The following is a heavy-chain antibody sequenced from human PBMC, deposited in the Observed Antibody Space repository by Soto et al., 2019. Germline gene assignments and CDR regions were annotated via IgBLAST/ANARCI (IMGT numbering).Heavy chain of an antibody. Sequence: QVQLMQSGAEVKKPGASVKVSCKASGDTFTDYYIHWVRQAPGQGLEWMGTVNPSGGHTTYAQHVLGRVTMTRDPSTSTRCVGLTRLTSADKAVYYCAIGGHVVVVTAALDYWGQGTLVTVSS. J-gene: IGHJ4*02. CDR3: AIGGHVVVVTAALDY. D-gene: IGHD2-21*02. CDR1: GDTFTDYY. V-gene: IGHV1-46*04. CDR2: VNPSGGHT.